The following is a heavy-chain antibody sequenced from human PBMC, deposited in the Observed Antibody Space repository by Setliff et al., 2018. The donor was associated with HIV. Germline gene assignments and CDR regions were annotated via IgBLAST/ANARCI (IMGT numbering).Heavy chain of an antibody. CDR1: GDSISTSNSY. V-gene: IGHV4-39*01. CDR3: ARHQVIPTVIGAFDI. J-gene: IGHJ3*02. CDR2: LYYGGST. D-gene: IGHD3-16*02. Sequence: SETLSLTCTVSGDSISTSNSYWGWVRQPPGKGLEWIGSLYYGGSTYYNSSLKSRVTISVDTSKNHFSLKLSSVTAADTAVYYCARHQVIPTVIGAFDIWGQGTVVTVSS.